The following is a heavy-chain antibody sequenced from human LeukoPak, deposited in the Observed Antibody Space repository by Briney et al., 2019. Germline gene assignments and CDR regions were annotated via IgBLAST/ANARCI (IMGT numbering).Heavy chain of an antibody. CDR1: GYTFTGYY. V-gene: IGHV1-2*02. J-gene: IGHJ4*02. Sequence: ASVKVSYKASGYTFTGYYIHWVRQAPGQGLEWMGWIYSNNGGTDYAQKFQGRVTMTRDTSISTAYMEVSRVRSDDTAVYYCARGFRTGDMTTFAHWGQGTLVTVSS. D-gene: IGHD2-15*01. CDR2: IYSNNGGT. CDR3: ARGFRTGDMTTFAH.